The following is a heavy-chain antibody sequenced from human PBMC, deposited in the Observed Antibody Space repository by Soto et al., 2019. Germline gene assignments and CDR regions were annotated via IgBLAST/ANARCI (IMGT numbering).Heavy chain of an antibody. V-gene: IGHV1-2*02. D-gene: IGHD6-6*01. CDR1: GYTFTDYY. CDR3: ARDPAVAGRRYNWFDP. CDR2: INPNSGGT. Sequence: ASVKVSCKASGYTFTDYYIHWVRQAPGQGLEWMGWINPNSGGTNSAQKFQGRVTMTRDTSISTAYMELSSLRSDDTAVYFCARDPAVAGRRYNWFDPWGQGTLVTVSS. J-gene: IGHJ5*02.